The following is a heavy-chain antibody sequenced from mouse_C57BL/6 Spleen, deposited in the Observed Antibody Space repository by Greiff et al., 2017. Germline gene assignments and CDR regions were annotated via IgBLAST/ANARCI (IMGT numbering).Heavy chain of an antibody. CDR3: ARTDGYYEAWFAD. Sequence: VQLQQPGAELVRPGSSVKLSCKASGYTFTSYWMDWVKQRPGQGLEWIGNIYPSDSETHYNQTFKDKATLTVDKSSSTAYMQLSSLTSEDSAVFYCARTDGYYEAWFADWGQGTLVTVSA. J-gene: IGHJ3*01. V-gene: IGHV1-61*01. CDR1: GYTFTSYW. D-gene: IGHD2-3*01. CDR2: IYPSDSET.